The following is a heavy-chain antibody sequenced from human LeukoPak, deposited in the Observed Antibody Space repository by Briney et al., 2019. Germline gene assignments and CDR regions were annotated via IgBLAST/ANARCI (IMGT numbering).Heavy chain of an antibody. J-gene: IGHJ4*02. Sequence: PGGSLRLSCAASGFTFSRFEMNWVRQAPGKGLEWVSYISSSDSTIYYAASVKGRFTISRANAENSLYLQMNSLRAEDTAVYYCARDLNWDYERALDYWGQGTLVTVSS. V-gene: IGHV3-48*03. CDR1: GFTFSRFE. CDR2: ISSSDSTI. CDR3: ARDLNWDYERALDY. D-gene: IGHD1-7*01.